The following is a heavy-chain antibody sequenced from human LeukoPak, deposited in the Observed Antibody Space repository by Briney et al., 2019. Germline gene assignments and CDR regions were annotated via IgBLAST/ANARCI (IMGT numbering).Heavy chain of an antibody. CDR1: GGSFSGYY. Sequence: SETLSLTCAVYGGSFSGYYWSWIRQPPGKGLEWIGEINHSGSTNYNPSIKSRVTLSLDRSENQFSLKLSSVTAADTAVYYCARYGLLGISEINAFDIWGQGTMVTVSS. D-gene: IGHD3-16*01. V-gene: IGHV4-34*01. J-gene: IGHJ3*02. CDR3: ARYGLLGISEINAFDI. CDR2: INHSGST.